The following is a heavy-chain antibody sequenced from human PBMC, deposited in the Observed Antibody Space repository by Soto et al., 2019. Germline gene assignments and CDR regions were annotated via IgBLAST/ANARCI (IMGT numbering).Heavy chain of an antibody. CDR2: IYTGGST. J-gene: IGHJ5*02. V-gene: IGHV3-53*01. Sequence: EVQLVESGGGLIQPGGSLRLSCAASGFTVSRDYMSWVRQAPGKGLEWVSVIYTGGSTYYADSVKGRFTFSRDNSKNTLYLQMNSVRAEYTAVYYCARAYGGNPALFDPWGQGTLVTVSS. CDR1: GFTVSRDY. CDR3: ARAYGGNPALFDP. D-gene: IGHD2-15*01.